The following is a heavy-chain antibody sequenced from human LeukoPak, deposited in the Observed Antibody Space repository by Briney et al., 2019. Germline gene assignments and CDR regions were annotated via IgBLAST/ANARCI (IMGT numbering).Heavy chain of an antibody. CDR3: ARDSAVYCSGGSCYSPHFDY. V-gene: IGHV3-48*03. CDR1: GFTFSSYE. CDR2: ISSSGSTR. Sequence: GGSLRLSCAASGFTFSSYEMNWVRQAPGKGLDWVSYISSSGSTRYYADSVKGRFTISRDNAKNSLYLQMNSLRAEDTAVYYCARDSAVYCSGGSCYSPHFDYWGQGTLVTVSS. D-gene: IGHD2-15*01. J-gene: IGHJ4*02.